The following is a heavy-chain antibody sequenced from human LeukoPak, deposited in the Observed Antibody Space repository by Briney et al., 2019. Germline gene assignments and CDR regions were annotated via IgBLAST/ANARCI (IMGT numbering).Heavy chain of an antibody. Sequence: ASVKVSCKASGYTFTSYDINWVRQATGQGLEWMGWMNPNSGNTGYAQKFQGRVTMTRNTSISTAYMELSSLRSEDTAVYYCARALPRPPLLRYFDWLLRTSIDYWGQGTLVTVSS. CDR3: ARALPRPPLLRYFDWLLRTSIDY. V-gene: IGHV1-8*01. J-gene: IGHJ4*02. D-gene: IGHD3-9*01. CDR2: MNPNSGNT. CDR1: GYTFTSYD.